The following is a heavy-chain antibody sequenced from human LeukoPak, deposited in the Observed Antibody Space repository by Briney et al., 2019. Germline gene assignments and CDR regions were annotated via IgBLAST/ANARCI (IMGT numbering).Heavy chain of an antibody. CDR3: ARPLGQGNEYGMDV. CDR1: GGSFSGYY. D-gene: IGHD1-1*01. Sequence: SETLSLSCAVYGGSFSGYYWSWIRQSPGKGLEWIGEINHSGSTNYNPSLKSRVTISVDTSKNQFSLKLTSVTAADTAVYYCARPLGQGNEYGMDVWGQGTTVTVSS. CDR2: INHSGST. V-gene: IGHV4-34*01. J-gene: IGHJ6*02.